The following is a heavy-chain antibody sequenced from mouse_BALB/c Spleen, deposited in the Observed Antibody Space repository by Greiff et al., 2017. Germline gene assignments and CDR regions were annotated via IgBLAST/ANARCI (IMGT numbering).Heavy chain of an antibody. D-gene: IGHD1-1*01. Sequence: VQLQQSGAELVRPGASVTLSCKASGYTFTDYEMHWVKQTPVHGLEWIGAIDPETGGTAYNQKFKGKATLTADKSSSTAYMELRSLTSEDSAVYYCTRRAGGSSYEGMDYWGQGTSVTVSS. J-gene: IGHJ4*01. CDR2: IDPETGGT. V-gene: IGHV1-15*01. CDR1: GYTFTDYE. CDR3: TRRAGGSSYEGMDY.